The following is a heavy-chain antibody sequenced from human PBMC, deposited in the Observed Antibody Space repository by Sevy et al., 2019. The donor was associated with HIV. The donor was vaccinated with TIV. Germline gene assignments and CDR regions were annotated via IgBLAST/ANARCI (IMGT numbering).Heavy chain of an antibody. D-gene: IGHD5-12*01. V-gene: IGHV3-48*01. J-gene: IGHJ4*02. CDR3: ASQRGGYERLYYFDY. CDR2: MSNTGSTI. Sequence: GGSLRLSCAASGFSFSIYSMNWVRQAPGRGLEWVSYMSNTGSTIHYADSVKGRFTISRDNARNSLYLQMHSLRAEDTAVYYCASQRGGYERLYYFDYWGQGTLVTVSS. CDR1: GFSFSIYS.